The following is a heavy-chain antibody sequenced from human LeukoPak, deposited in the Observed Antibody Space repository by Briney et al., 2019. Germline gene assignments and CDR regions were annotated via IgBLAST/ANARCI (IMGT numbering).Heavy chain of an antibody. CDR2: IYPGDSDT. V-gene: IGHV5-51*01. CDR3: ARLRIGNNRHFDY. D-gene: IGHD1/OR15-1a*01. Sequence: GESLKISCQGSGNNFTSYWIGWVRHMPGKGLEWMGIIYPGDSDTRYSPSFQGQVTISADKSISTAYLQWSSLKASDTAMYYCARLRIGNNRHFDYWGQGTLVTVSS. J-gene: IGHJ4*02. CDR1: GNNFTSYW.